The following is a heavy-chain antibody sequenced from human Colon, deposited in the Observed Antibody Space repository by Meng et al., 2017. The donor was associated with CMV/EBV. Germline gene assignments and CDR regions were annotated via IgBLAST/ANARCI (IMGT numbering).Heavy chain of an antibody. CDR2: INPNGGGT. V-gene: IGHV1-2*02. D-gene: IGHD3-22*01. CDR3: ARGGRGYFMHNWFDP. J-gene: IGHJ5*02. Sequence: ASVKVSCKASGYTFTDYYLHWVRQAPGQGLEWMGWINPNGGGTDYAQTFQGRVLMTWDASVTTAYLELYRLTSDDTAVYYCARGGRGYFMHNWFDPWGLGTLVTVSS. CDR1: GYTFTDYY.